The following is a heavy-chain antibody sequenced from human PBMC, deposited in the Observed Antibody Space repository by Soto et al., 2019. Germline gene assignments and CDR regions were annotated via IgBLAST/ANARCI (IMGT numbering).Heavy chain of an antibody. CDR3: ARAPSGGIRFLEWFDY. CDR1: GGSISSGGYY. Sequence: QVQLQESGPGLVKPSQTLSLTCTVSGGSISSGGYYWSWIRQHPGKGLEWIGYIYYSGSTYYNPSLKSRVTISVDTPKNQFSLKLSSVTAADTAVYYWARAPSGGIRFLEWFDYWGQGTLVTVSS. V-gene: IGHV4-31*03. D-gene: IGHD3-3*01. CDR2: IYYSGST. J-gene: IGHJ4*02.